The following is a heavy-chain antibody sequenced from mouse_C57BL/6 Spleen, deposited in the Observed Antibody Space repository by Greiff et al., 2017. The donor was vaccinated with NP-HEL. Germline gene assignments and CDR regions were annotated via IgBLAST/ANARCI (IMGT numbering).Heavy chain of an antibody. J-gene: IGHJ1*03. Sequence: QVQLQQPGTELVKPGASVKLSCKASGYTFTSYWMHWVKQRPGQGLEWIGNINPSNGGTNYNQKFKSKATLTVDKSSSTAYMQLSSLTSEDSAVYYCGRYGITTVVAAEGWYFDVWGTGTTVTVSS. V-gene: IGHV1-53*01. CDR1: GYTFTSYW. D-gene: IGHD1-1*01. CDR3: GRYGITTVVAAEGWYFDV. CDR2: INPSNGGT.